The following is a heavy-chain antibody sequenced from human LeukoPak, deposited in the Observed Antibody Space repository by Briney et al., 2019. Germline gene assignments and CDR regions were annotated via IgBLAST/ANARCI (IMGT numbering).Heavy chain of an antibody. Sequence: GGSLRLSCAASGFTFSSYWMSWVRQAPGKGLEWVANIKQDGSEKYYVDSVKGRFTISRDNAKNSLYLQMNSLRAEDTAVYYCASCSGGSCFDAFDIWGQGTMVTVSS. J-gene: IGHJ3*02. CDR3: ASCSGGSCFDAFDI. V-gene: IGHV3-7*01. CDR1: GFTFSSYW. CDR2: IKQDGSEK. D-gene: IGHD2-15*01.